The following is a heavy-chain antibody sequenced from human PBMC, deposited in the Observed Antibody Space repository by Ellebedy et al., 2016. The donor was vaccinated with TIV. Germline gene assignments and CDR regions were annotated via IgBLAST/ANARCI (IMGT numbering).Heavy chain of an antibody. CDR3: ARGYYHGSGTYSTADY. V-gene: IGHV4-38-2*01. D-gene: IGHD3-10*01. CDR1: GFTFSDYS. Sequence: MPGGSLRLSCAASGFTFSDYSMNWVRQAPGKGLEWIGSIYYSGSAYYNPYLKSRVTISVDTSKNQFSLKLSSVTAADTAVYYCARGYYHGSGTYSTADYWGQGTLVTVSS. J-gene: IGHJ4*02. CDR2: IYYSGSA.